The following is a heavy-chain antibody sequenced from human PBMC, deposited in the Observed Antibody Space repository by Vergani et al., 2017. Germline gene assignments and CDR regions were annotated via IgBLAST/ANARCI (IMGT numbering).Heavy chain of an antibody. CDR3: GGLGYDYGSGSPLDP. D-gene: IGHD3-10*01. V-gene: IGHV5-51*03. CDR2: IYPGDSDT. Sequence: EVQLVQSGAEVKKPGESLKISCKGSGYSFTSYWIGWVRQMPGKGLEWMGIIYPGDSDTRYSPSFQGQVTISADKSISTAYLQWSSLKASDTAMYYCGGLGYDYGSGSPLDPWGQGTLVTVSS. CDR1: GYSFTSYW. J-gene: IGHJ5*02.